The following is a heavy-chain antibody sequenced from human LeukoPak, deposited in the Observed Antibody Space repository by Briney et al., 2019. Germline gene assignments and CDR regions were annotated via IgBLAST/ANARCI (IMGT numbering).Heavy chain of an antibody. Sequence: SETLSLTCTVSGGSISSYYWSWIRQPPGKGLEWIGYIYYSGSTNYNPSLKSRVTISVDTSKNQFSLKLSSVTAADTAVYYCARDSGYQLLDYWGQGTLVTVSS. CDR3: ARDSGYQLLDY. D-gene: IGHD2-2*01. CDR1: GGSISSYY. CDR2: IYYSGST. J-gene: IGHJ4*02. V-gene: IGHV4-59*01.